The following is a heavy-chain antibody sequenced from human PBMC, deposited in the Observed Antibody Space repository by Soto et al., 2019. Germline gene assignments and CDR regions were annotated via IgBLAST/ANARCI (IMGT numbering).Heavy chain of an antibody. CDR2: VSHDGSNT. V-gene: IGHV3-30*18. CDR3: AKGGFYWLGAYGFNY. J-gene: IGHJ4*02. CDR1: GLTFSDYA. D-gene: IGHD6-19*01. Sequence: PGGSLRLSCAASGLTFSDYAMHWVRQAPGKGLEWVAVVSHDGSNTHYADSVKGRFTISRDSSKNTVSLEMTSLRAEDTAVYYCAKGGFYWLGAYGFNYWFEGCLVTVSA.